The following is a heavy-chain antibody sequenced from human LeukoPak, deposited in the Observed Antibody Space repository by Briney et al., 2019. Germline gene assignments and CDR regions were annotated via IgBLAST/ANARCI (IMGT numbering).Heavy chain of an antibody. CDR2: IYYSGST. V-gene: IGHV4-59*01. CDR1: GGSISSYY. D-gene: IGHD1-26*01. Sequence: PSETLSLTCTFSGGSISSYYLNWIRQPPGKGLEWIGYIYYSGSTNYNPSLKSRVTISVDTSKNQFSLKLSSVAAADTAVYYCATGGAIVGATLDYWGQGTLVTVSS. J-gene: IGHJ4*02. CDR3: ATGGAIVGATLDY.